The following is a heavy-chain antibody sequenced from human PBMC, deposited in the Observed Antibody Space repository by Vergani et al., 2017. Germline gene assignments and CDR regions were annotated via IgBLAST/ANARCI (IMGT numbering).Heavy chain of an antibody. J-gene: IGHJ4*02. D-gene: IGHD6-19*01. CDR3: AKDRAVAGKMRSYYFDY. V-gene: IGHV3-23*01. Sequence: EVQLLESGGGLVQPGGSLRLSCAASGFTFSSYAMSWVRQAPGKGLEWVSAISGSGGSTYYADSVKGRFTITRDNSKNTLYLQMNSLRAEDTAVYYCAKDRAVAGKMRSYYFDYWGQGTLVTVSS. CDR2: ISGSGGST. CDR1: GFTFSSYA.